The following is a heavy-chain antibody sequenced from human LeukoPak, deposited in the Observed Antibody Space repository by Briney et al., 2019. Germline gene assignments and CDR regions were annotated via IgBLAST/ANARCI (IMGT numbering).Heavy chain of an antibody. CDR2: ISGSGGST. D-gene: IGHD3-22*01. CDR1: GFTFSSYP. Sequence: GGSLRLSCAASGFTFSSYPMSWVRQAPGKGLEWVSAISGSGGSTYFADSVKGRFTISRDNSKNTLYLQMNSLRAEDTALYYCAKDTTEGYDSSGYLGYWGQGTLVTVSS. V-gene: IGHV3-23*01. J-gene: IGHJ4*02. CDR3: AKDTTEGYDSSGYLGY.